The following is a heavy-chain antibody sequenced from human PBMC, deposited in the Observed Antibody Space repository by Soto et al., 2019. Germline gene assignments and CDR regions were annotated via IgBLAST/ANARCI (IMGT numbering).Heavy chain of an antibody. CDR1: GGTFNSYV. D-gene: IGHD5-12*01. J-gene: IGHJ4*02. Sequence: QVQLVQSGAEVKKPGSSVKVSCKASGGTFNSYVFNWVRQAPGQGLEWMGGIISIFGTPNYGQKFQGRVTITAVEFRSTGFMELSSLTSEETAIYYCARDLGSGYDPGDYWGQGTLVTVSS. CDR2: IISIFGTP. CDR3: ARDLGSGYDPGDY. V-gene: IGHV1-69*12.